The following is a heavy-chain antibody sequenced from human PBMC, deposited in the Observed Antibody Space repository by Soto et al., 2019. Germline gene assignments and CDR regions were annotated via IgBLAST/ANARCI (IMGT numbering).Heavy chain of an antibody. CDR1: GDSISSNNNY. J-gene: IGHJ5*02. CDR3: ARVFSDSSSFFDP. D-gene: IGHD6-13*01. V-gene: IGHV4-30-4*01. CDR2: IYYSGST. Sequence: PSETLSLTCTVSGDSISSNNNYWSWIRQHPGEGLEWIGYIYYSGSTYYNPSLKSRVTISVDTSKNQFSLKLSSVTAADTAVYYCARVFSDSSSFFDPWGQGTLVTVPQ.